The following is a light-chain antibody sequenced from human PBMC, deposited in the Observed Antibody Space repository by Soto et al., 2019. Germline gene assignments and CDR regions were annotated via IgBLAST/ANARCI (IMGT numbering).Light chain of an antibody. Sequence: QSALTQPPSASGTPGQSVTIPCTGTSSDVGDYNYLSWYQQHPGKAPKLMIYEVSRRPSGDPDRSSASKSGNTASLTVFGLPADDEADYYCSSNAGSNSVVFGGGTNVTVL. J-gene: IGLJ2*01. CDR3: SSNAGSNSVV. V-gene: IGLV2-8*01. CDR2: EVS. CDR1: SSDVGDYNY.